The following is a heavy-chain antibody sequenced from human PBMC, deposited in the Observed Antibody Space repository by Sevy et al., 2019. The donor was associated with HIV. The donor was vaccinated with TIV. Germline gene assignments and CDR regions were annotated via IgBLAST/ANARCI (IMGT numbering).Heavy chain of an antibody. CDR1: GFAFYDYS. V-gene: IGHV3-23*01. J-gene: IGHJ4*02. CDR3: AGEGCTRPHDY. Sequence: GGSLRLSCAASGFAFYDYSMSWIRQAPGKGLEWVATLSFGCGKINYADSVKGRFTISRDNSKNSFYLQMDNLRVEDTAIYYCAGEGCTRPHDYWGQGTRVTVSS. D-gene: IGHD2-8*01. CDR2: LSFGCGKI.